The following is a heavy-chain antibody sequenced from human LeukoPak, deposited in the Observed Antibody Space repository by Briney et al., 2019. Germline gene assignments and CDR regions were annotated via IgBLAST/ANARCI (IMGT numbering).Heavy chain of an antibody. CDR3: ARVGYGVRDFDY. CDR2: IYHSGST. CDR1: GGSISSTNW. V-gene: IGHV4-4*02. D-gene: IGHD5-18*01. Sequence: SETLSLTCTVSGGSISSTNWWSWVRQPPGKGLEWIGEIYHSGSTNYNPSLKSRVTISVDKSKNQFSLRLSSVTAADTAVNYCARVGYGVRDFDYWGQGTLVTVSS. J-gene: IGHJ4*02.